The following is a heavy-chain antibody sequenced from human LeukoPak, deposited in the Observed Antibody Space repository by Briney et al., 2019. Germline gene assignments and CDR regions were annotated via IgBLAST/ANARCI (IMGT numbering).Heavy chain of an antibody. V-gene: IGHV1-2*04. CDR2: INPNSGGT. CDR3: ARERQNGLDV. J-gene: IGHJ6*02. Sequence: ASVTVSCKASGYTFSDYYMHWVRQAPGQGLEWMGWINPNSGGTNYAQKFQGWVTMTRDTSITTAYMELSSPRSDDTAIYYCARERQNGLDVWGQGTTVTVSS. CDR1: GYTFSDYY. D-gene: IGHD6-25*01.